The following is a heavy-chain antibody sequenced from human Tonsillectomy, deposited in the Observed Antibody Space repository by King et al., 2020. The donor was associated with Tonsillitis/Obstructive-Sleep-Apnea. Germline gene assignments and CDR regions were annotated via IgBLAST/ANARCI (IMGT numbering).Heavy chain of an antibody. CDR1: GFTFSSYS. V-gene: IGHV3-21*01. D-gene: IGHD7-27*01. CDR2: ISSSSSYI. Sequence: VQLVESGGGLVKPGGSLRLSCAASGFTFSSYSMNWVRQAPGKGLEWVSSISSSSSYIYYADSVKGRFTISRDNAKNSLYLQMNSLRAEDTAVYYCARISNWGSGYFDYWGQGTRVTVAS. CDR3: ARISNWGSGYFDY. J-gene: IGHJ4*02.